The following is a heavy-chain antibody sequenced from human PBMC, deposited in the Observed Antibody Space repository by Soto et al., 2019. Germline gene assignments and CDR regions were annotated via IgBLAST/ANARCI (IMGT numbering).Heavy chain of an antibody. CDR3: AREYYYYDSSGYRDFDY. V-gene: IGHV1-18*01. J-gene: IGHJ4*02. Sequence: ASVKVSCKASGYTFTSYGISWVRQAPGQGLEWMGWISAYNGNTNYAQKLQGRVTMTTDTSTSTAYMELRSLRSDDTAVYYCAREYYYYDSSGYRDFDYWGQETLVTVSS. CDR1: GYTFTSYG. D-gene: IGHD3-22*01. CDR2: ISAYNGNT.